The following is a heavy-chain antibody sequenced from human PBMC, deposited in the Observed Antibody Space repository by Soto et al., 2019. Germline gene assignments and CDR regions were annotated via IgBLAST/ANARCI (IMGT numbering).Heavy chain of an antibody. D-gene: IGHD5-12*01. CDR1: GGSISSSSYY. Sequence: SETLSLTCTVSGGSISSSSYYWGWIRQPPGKGLEWIGSIYYSGSTYYNPSLKSRVTISVDTSKNQFSLKLSSVTAADTAVYYCARQGDGYNYDYHGMDVWGQGTAVTVSS. J-gene: IGHJ6*02. CDR3: ARQGDGYNYDYHGMDV. V-gene: IGHV4-39*01. CDR2: IYYSGST.